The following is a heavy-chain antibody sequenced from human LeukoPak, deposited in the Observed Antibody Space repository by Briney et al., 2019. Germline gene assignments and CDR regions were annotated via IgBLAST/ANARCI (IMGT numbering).Heavy chain of an antibody. CDR3: ARGRRDGSNWTPYNSFDP. CDR2: VWYDGSIK. V-gene: IGHV3-33*01. Sequence: GGSLRLSCAASGFYLTTYDMHWVRQSPGKGLEWVALVWYDGSIKYYADSVKGRFTISRDNSKNTLFLQMSSLRAEDTAVYYCARGRRDGSNWTPYNSFDPWGQGTLVTVSS. J-gene: IGHJ5*02. CDR1: GFYLTTYD. D-gene: IGHD5-24*01.